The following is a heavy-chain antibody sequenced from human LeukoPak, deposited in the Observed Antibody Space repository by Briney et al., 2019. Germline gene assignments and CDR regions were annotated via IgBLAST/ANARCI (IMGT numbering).Heavy chain of an antibody. J-gene: IGHJ4*02. CDR2: IRPNSGGT. Sequence: ASVKVSCKASGYTFTGYYMHWVRQAPGQGLEWMGWIRPNSGGTNYTQKFQGRVTMTRDTSISTAYMELSRLRPDDTAVYYCARDEPRDITFGGVIVDDYWGQGTLVTVSS. CDR3: ARDEPRDITFGGVIVDDY. V-gene: IGHV1-2*02. D-gene: IGHD3-16*02. CDR1: GYTFTGYY.